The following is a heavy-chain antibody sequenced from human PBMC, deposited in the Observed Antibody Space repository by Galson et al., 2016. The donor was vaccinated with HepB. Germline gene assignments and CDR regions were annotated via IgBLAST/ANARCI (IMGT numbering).Heavy chain of an antibody. CDR3: ARMYCSRSSCYFDF. CDR1: EFVFSAFA. Sequence: SLRLSCAASEFVFSAFAMHWVRQAPGKGLGWVAVIWADGSVKYYADSVKGRFTISRDNSKHTLDLQMNSLRAEDTAMYYCARMYCSRSSCYFDFWGQGTLVTVSS. V-gene: IGHV3-33*01. CDR2: IWADGSVK. D-gene: IGHD2-2*01. J-gene: IGHJ4*02.